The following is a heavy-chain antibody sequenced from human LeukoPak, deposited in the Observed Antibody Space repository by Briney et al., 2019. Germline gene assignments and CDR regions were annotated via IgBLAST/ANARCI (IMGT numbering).Heavy chain of an antibody. D-gene: IGHD3-16*01. CDR2: IRYDGSQK. Sequence: PGGSLRLSCVTSGFTFSSYAMHWVRQAPGKGLEWVAFIRYDGSQKSYADSVKGRFTISRDNSESTLYLHMSSLRVDDTAVYYCVKEGGLMIRRYYFDYWGQGTLVTVSS. CDR1: GFTFSSYA. CDR3: VKEGGLMIRRYYFDY. V-gene: IGHV3-30*02. J-gene: IGHJ4*02.